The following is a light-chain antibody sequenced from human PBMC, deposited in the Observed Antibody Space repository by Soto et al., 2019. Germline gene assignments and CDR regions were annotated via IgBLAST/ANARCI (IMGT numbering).Light chain of an antibody. CDR1: QSVTSSY. Sequence: EIVLTQSPGTLSLSPGERATLSCRASQSVTSSYLGWYQQKPGQAPRLLIDGASSRATGIPDRFSGSGSGTDFTLTISRLEPEDFAVYYCQQYGNYPVTFGQGTKVEIK. CDR3: QQYGNYPVT. V-gene: IGKV3-20*01. CDR2: GAS. J-gene: IGKJ1*01.